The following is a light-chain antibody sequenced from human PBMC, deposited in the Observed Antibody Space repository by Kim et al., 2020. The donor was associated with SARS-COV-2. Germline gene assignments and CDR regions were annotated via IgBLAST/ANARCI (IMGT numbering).Light chain of an antibody. CDR3: ETWDSSLSTVV. CDR2: DNN. V-gene: IGLV1-51*01. CDR1: SSNIGSNS. J-gene: IGLJ2*01. Sequence: GQKVTFSCSGSSSNIGSNSVSWYQQLPDRAPKLLIYDNNERPSGIPDRFSGSNSGTSATLGITGLQTGDEAVYYCETWDSSLSTVVFGGGTELTVL.